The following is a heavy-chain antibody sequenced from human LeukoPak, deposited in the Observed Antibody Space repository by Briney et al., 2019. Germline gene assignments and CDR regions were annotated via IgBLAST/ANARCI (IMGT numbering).Heavy chain of an antibody. CDR2: LNPNSGNT. D-gene: IGHD6-13*01. CDR3: ARSYSSSWYNYYYYGMDV. CDR1: GYTFTSYD. V-gene: IGHV1-8*01. J-gene: IGHJ6*02. Sequence: ASVKVSCKASGYTFTSYDINWVRQATGQGLEWMGWLNPNSGNTGYAQKFQGRVTMTRSTSISTAYMELSSLRSEDTAVYYCARSYSSSWYNYYYYGMDVWGQGTTVTVSS.